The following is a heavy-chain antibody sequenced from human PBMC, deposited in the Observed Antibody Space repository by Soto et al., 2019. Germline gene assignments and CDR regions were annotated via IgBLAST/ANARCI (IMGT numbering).Heavy chain of an antibody. CDR2: ISASGGST. J-gene: IGHJ4*02. D-gene: IGHD6-13*01. CDR1: GFTFGSYA. Sequence: EVQLLESGGGLVQPGGSLRVSCAASGFTFGSYAMSWVRQAPGKGLEWVSGISASGGSTYYADSVKGRFTISRDNSKNTLYLQMNSLRAEDTAIFYCAKGRGGSYSSSDYWGQGTLVTVSS. V-gene: IGHV3-23*01. CDR3: AKGRGGSYSSSDY.